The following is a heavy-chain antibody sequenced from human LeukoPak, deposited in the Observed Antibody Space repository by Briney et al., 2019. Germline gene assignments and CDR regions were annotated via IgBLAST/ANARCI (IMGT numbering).Heavy chain of an antibody. CDR1: GDSVSSDGAA. CDR2: LFYRSSWYN. J-gene: IGHJ4*02. D-gene: IGHD2-21*02. CDR3: ARDMRSVAYWGVDCYYFDY. V-gene: IGHV6-1*01. Sequence: SQTLSLTCAIFGDSVSSDGAAWNGIRPSPSRGVQWLGMLFYRSSWYNDYGLSVKSRISVNPDTSKNQRSLHLTSVTPEDTAVYFCARDMRSVAYWGVDCYYFDYWGQGTRVTVSS.